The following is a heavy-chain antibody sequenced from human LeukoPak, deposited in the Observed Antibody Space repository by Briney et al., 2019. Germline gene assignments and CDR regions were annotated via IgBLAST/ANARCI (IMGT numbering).Heavy chain of an antibody. Sequence: PSETLSLTCTVSGGSISSGGYYWSWIRQPPGKGLEWIGYIYHSGSTYYNPSLKSRVTISVDRSKNQFSLKLSSVAAADTAVYYCARETGSDAALFDYWGQGTLVTVSS. J-gene: IGHJ4*02. D-gene: IGHD2-21*02. V-gene: IGHV4-30-2*01. CDR2: IYHSGST. CDR3: ARETGSDAALFDY. CDR1: GGSISSGGYY.